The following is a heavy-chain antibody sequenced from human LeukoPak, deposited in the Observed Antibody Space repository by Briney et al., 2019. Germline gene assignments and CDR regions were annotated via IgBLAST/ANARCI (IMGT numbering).Heavy chain of an antibody. CDR2: IYSGGST. V-gene: IGHV3-66*01. Sequence: AGGSLRLSCAASGFTVSSNYMSWVRQAPGKGLEWVSVIYSGGSTYYADSVKGRFTISRDNSKNTLYLQMNSLRAEDTAVYYCARAVRYFDWLGPYFDYWGQGTLVTVSS. J-gene: IGHJ4*02. D-gene: IGHD3-9*01. CDR3: ARAVRYFDWLGPYFDY. CDR1: GFTVSSNY.